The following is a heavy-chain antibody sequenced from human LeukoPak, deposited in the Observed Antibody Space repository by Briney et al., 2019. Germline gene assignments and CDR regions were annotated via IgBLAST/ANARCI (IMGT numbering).Heavy chain of an antibody. J-gene: IGHJ1*01. Sequence: GGSLRLSCTASGFTFSDYYMNWIRQAPGKGLEWISYITSSSSYTKYAGSVKGRFTMSRDNAKNSLYLQMNSLRAEDTAVYYCATQGIYSGSYYGVWGQGTLVTVSS. CDR1: GFTFSDYY. D-gene: IGHD1-26*01. V-gene: IGHV3-11*06. CDR2: ITSSSSYT. CDR3: ATQGIYSGSYYGV.